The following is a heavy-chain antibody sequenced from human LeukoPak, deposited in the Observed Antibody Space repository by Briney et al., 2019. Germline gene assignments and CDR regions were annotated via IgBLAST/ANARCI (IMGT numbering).Heavy chain of an antibody. CDR3: ARGRAYYDSSGYYYGY. V-gene: IGHV4-34*01. CDR1: GGSFSGYY. J-gene: IGHJ4*02. CDR2: INHSGST. Sequence: KPSETLSLTCAVYGGSFSGYYWSWIRQPPGKGLEWIGEINHSGSTNYNPSLKSRVTISVDTSKNQFSLKLSSVTAADTAVYYCARGRAYYDSSGYYYGYWGQGTLVTVSS. D-gene: IGHD3-22*01.